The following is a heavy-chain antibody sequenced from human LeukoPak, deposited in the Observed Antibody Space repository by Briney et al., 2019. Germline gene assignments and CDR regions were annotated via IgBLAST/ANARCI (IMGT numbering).Heavy chain of an antibody. J-gene: IGHJ4*02. D-gene: IGHD4-17*01. CDR1: GFTFSSYW. Sequence: GGSLRLSCAASGFTFSSYWMHWVRQVPGRGLVWVPVISSDGNTRNYADSVKGRFTISRDNAKNSLYLQMNSLRAEDTAVYYCARDDTQTTVTTTRFDYWGQGTLVIVSS. CDR3: ARDDTQTTVTTTRFDY. V-gene: IGHV3-74*01. CDR2: ISSDGNTR.